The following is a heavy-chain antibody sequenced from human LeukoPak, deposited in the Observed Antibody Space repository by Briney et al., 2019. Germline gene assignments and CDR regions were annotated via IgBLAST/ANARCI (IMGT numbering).Heavy chain of an antibody. V-gene: IGHV3-11*06. D-gene: IGHD5-12*01. CDR2: ISSSTTHT. J-gene: IGHJ3*02. Sequence: PGGSLRLSCAASGFTFSDYYMNWIRQAPGKGLEWVSYISSSTTHTNYADSVKGRFTISRDNAKNSLYLQMNTLRAEDTAVYYCARARGYSSAYDAFDIWGQGTMVTVSS. CDR3: ARARGYSSAYDAFDI. CDR1: GFTFSDYY.